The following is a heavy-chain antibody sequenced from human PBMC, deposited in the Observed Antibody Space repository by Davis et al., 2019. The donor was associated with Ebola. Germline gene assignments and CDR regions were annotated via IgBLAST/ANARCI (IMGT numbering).Heavy chain of an antibody. CDR2: ISYDGSNK. Sequence: GESLKISCAASGFTFSSYAMHWVRQAPGKGLEWVAVISYDGSNKYYADSVKGRFTISRDNSKNTLYLQMNSLRAEDTAVYYCARYSYLDYWGQGTLVTVSS. J-gene: IGHJ4*02. D-gene: IGHD4-11*01. V-gene: IGHV3-30*04. CDR3: ARYSYLDY. CDR1: GFTFSSYA.